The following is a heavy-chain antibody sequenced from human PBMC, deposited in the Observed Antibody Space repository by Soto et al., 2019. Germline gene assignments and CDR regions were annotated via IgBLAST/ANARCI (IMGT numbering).Heavy chain of an antibody. D-gene: IGHD3-3*01. Sequence: VCCTSSGGTCSSCSISWSRQSAGQGLEWMGGIIPIFGTANYAQKFPGRVTITADEPTSTAYMELSSLRSEDTAVYYRARARGIPFLENYGMDVCGQRTTVTVSS. CDR2: IIPIFGTA. V-gene: IGHV1-69*01. CDR1: GGTCSSCS. J-gene: IGHJ6*02. CDR3: ARARGIPFLENYGMDV.